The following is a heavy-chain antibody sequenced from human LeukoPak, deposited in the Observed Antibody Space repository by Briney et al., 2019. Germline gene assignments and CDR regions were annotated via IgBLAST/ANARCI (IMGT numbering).Heavy chain of an antibody. CDR2: ISYDGSNK. Sequence: PGRSLRLSCAASGFTFSSYAMHWVRQAPGKGLEWVAVISYDGSNKYYADSVKGRFTISRDNSKNTLYLQMNSLRAEDTAVYYCARGQTRIQLWLPGYWGQGTLVTVSS. CDR3: ARGQTRIQLWLPGY. CDR1: GFTFSSYA. J-gene: IGHJ4*02. V-gene: IGHV3-30*04. D-gene: IGHD5-18*01.